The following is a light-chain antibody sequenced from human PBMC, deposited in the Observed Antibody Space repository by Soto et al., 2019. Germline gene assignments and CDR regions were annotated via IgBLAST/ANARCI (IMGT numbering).Light chain of an antibody. V-gene: IGLV2-8*01. CDR2: EVS. Sequence: QSALTQPPSASGSPGQSVTISCTGTSSDVGGYNYVSWYRQHPGKAPKLMIYEVSKRPSGVPDRFSGSKSGNTASLTVSGLLAKYFSDYYCSSYAGSNSYLFGTGTKFAVL. J-gene: IGLJ1*01. CDR1: SSDVGGYNY. CDR3: SSYAGSNSYL.